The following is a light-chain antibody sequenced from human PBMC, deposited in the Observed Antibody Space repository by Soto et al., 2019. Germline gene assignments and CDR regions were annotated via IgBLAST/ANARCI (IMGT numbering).Light chain of an antibody. CDR1: RSVSTY. V-gene: IGKV3-11*01. CDR2: DAS. CDR3: QQRSNWPPTWT. J-gene: IGKJ1*01. Sequence: EIVLTQSPATLSLSPGERATLSCRASRSVSTYLAWYQQKPGQAPRLLIYDASNRATGIPARFSGSGSGTDFTLTISSLEPEDFAVYYCQQRSNWPPTWTFGQGTKVEI.